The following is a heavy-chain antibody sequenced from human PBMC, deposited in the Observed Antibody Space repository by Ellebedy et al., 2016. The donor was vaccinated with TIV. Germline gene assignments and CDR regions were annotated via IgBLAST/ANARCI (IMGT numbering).Heavy chain of an antibody. CDR3: ARQLGYCSSSSCHPYFNP. J-gene: IGHJ5*02. D-gene: IGHD2-2*01. V-gene: IGHV4-59*13. CDR2: IYYSGST. CDR1: GGSISSYY. Sequence: SETLSLXXTVSGGSISSYYWSWIRQPPGKGLEWIGYIYYSGSTNYSPSLKSRVTISVDTSKNQFSLKLSSVTAEDTAVYYCARQLGYCSSSSCHPYFNPWGQGTLVTVSS.